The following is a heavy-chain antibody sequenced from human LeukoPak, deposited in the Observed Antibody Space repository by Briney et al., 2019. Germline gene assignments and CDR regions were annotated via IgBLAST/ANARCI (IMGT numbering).Heavy chain of an antibody. J-gene: IGHJ5*02. D-gene: IGHD2-15*01. CDR3: ARGVVAATPKGDWFDP. Sequence: PSETLSLTCTVSGGSISSYYWSWIRQPPGKGLEWIGYIYYSGSTNYNPSLKSRVTISVDTSKNQFSLKLNSVTAADTAVYYCARGVVAATPKGDWFDPWGQGTLVTVSS. CDR1: GGSISSYY. CDR2: IYYSGST. V-gene: IGHV4-59*01.